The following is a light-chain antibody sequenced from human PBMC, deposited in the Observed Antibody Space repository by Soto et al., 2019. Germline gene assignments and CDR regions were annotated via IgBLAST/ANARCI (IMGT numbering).Light chain of an antibody. V-gene: IGLV2-14*01. CDR2: EVN. J-gene: IGLJ2*01. CDR1: SSDVGGYTY. Sequence: QSALTQPASVSGSPGQSITISCTGTSSDVGGYTYVSWYQQHPGKSPKLMIYEVNNRPSGVSNRFSGSKSGNTASLTISGLQAEDEADYYCSSFTSSSSVLFGGGTKVTVL. CDR3: SSFTSSSSVL.